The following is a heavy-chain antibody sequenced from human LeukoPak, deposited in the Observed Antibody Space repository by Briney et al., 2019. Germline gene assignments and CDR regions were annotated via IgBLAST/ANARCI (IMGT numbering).Heavy chain of an antibody. V-gene: IGHV4-38-2*02. CDR1: GYSISSGYY. CDR3: ARHRSLRYFDWSQARVNAFDI. J-gene: IGHJ3*02. Sequence: PSETLSLTCTVSGYSISSGYYWGWIRQPPGKGLEWIGSIYHSGSTYYNPSLKSRVTISVDTSKNQFSLKLSSVTAADTAVYYCARHRSLRYFDWSQARVNAFDIWGQGTMVTVSS. D-gene: IGHD3-9*01. CDR2: IYHSGST.